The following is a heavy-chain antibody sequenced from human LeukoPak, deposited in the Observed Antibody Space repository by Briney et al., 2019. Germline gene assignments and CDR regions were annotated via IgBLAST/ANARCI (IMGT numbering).Heavy chain of an antibody. Sequence: ASVKVSCKASGGTFSSYAISWVRQAPGQGLEWMGGIIPIFGTANYAQKFQGRVTMTEDTSTDTAYMELSSLRSEDTAVYYCANRIVAAAGRGFDYWGQGTLVTVSS. J-gene: IGHJ4*02. CDR2: IIPIFGTA. CDR3: ANRIVAAAGRGFDY. D-gene: IGHD6-13*01. V-gene: IGHV1-69*06. CDR1: GGTFSSYA.